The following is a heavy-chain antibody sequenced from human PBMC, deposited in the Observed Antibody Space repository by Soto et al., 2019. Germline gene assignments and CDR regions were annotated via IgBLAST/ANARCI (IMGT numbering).Heavy chain of an antibody. D-gene: IGHD3-22*01. CDR2: IIPIFGTA. V-gene: IGHV1-69*01. J-gene: IGHJ4*02. Sequence: QVQLVQSGAEVKKPGSSVKVSCKASGGTFSSYAISWVRQAPGQGLEWMGGIIPIFGTANYAQKFQGRVTITADESTSTAYMEPSSLRSEDTAVYYCATGYYYDSSGYYYEDFDYWGQGTLVTVSS. CDR3: ATGYYYDSSGYYYEDFDY. CDR1: GGTFSSYA.